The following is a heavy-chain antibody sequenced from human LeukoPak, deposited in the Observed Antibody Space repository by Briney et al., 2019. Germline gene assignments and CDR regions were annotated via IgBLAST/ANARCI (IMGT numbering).Heavy chain of an antibody. Sequence: SETLSLTCTVSGGSISSYYWSWIRQPPGKGLEWIGYIYYSGSTNYNPSLKSRVTISVDTSKNQFSLKLSSVTAADTAVYYCARGVFAEEVLWFGELRGPAGNYYYYYYMDVWGKGTTVTVSS. CDR1: GGSISSYY. CDR2: IYYSGST. CDR3: ARGVFAEEVLWFGELRGPAGNYYYYYYMDV. V-gene: IGHV4-59*01. J-gene: IGHJ6*03. D-gene: IGHD3-10*01.